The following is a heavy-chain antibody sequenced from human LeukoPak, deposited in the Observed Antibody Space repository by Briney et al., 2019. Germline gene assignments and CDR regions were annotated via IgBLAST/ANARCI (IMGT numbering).Heavy chain of an antibody. J-gene: IGHJ4*02. D-gene: IGHD2-2*01. CDR1: GFTFSSYA. Sequence: GGSLRLSCAASGFTFSSYAMSWVRQAPGKGLEWVSAISGSGGSTYYADSVKGRFTISRDNSKNTLYLQMNSLRAEDTAVYYCAKRRGIVVVPARDLDYWGQGTLVTVSS. CDR3: AKRRGIVVVPARDLDY. CDR2: ISGSGGST. V-gene: IGHV3-23*01.